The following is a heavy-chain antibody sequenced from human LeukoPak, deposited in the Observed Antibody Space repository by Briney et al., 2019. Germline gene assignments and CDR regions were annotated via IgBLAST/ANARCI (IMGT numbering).Heavy chain of an antibody. Sequence: SETLSLTCTVSGGSISSSSYYWGWIRQPPGKGLEWIGSISYSGNTYYNPSLRSRVTISVNTSKNQFSLKLSSVTAADTALYYCARHVCSTISCPFDYWGREPWSPSPQ. D-gene: IGHD2-2*01. V-gene: IGHV4-39*01. CDR2: ISYSGNT. CDR3: ARHVCSTISCPFDY. J-gene: IGHJ4*02. CDR1: GGSISSSSYY.